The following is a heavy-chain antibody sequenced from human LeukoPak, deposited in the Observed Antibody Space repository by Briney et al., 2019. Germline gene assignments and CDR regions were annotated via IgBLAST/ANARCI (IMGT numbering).Heavy chain of an antibody. CDR3: ARVADILTGYRLDY. CDR1: GGSISSGGYY. D-gene: IGHD3-9*01. CDR2: IYYSGST. V-gene: IGHV4-31*03. Sequence: PSQTLSLTCTVSGGSISSGGYYWSWIRQHPGKGLEWIGYIYYSGSTYYNPSLKSRVTIPVDTSKNQFSLKLSSVTAADTAVYYCARVADILTGYRLDYWGQGTLVTVSS. J-gene: IGHJ4*02.